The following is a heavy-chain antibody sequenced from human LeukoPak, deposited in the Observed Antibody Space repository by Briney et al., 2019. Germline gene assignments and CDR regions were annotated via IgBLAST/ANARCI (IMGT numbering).Heavy chain of an antibody. D-gene: IGHD2-15*01. CDR2: INPHSGSR. J-gene: IGHJ6*02. V-gene: IGHV1-2*04. CDR1: GYTFTSCA. Sequence: ASVKVCCKASGYTFTSCAMHWMRQAPGQGLVWMRWINPHSGSRNYAQKFQGWVTMTRDTSISTAYMELSRLRSDDTPVYYCARDVVGRGYCSGATCFPDYYGMDVWGQGTTVTVSS. CDR3: ARDVVGRGYCSGATCFPDYYGMDV.